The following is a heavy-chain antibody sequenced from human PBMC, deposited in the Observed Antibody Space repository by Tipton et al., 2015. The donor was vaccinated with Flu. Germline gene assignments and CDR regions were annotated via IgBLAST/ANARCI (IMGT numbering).Heavy chain of an antibody. D-gene: IGHD2-15*01. CDR3: ARDYCSGGICYPDY. CDR2: IYTSGST. J-gene: IGHJ4*02. V-gene: IGHV4-61*02. Sequence: TLSLTCNVSGDSISTGSHYWNWIRQPAGKGLEWIGRIYTSGSTTYNPSLKSRVTISIDTSKNQFSLKLSSVTAADTAVYYCARDYCSGGICYPDYWDQGTLVAVSS. CDR1: GDSISTGSHY.